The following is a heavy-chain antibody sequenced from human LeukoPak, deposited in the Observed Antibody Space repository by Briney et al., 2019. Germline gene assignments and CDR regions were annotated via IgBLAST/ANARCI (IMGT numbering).Heavy chain of an antibody. V-gene: IGHV3-53*01. D-gene: IGHD4/OR15-4a*01. CDR1: GFTVSSNS. Sequence: GGSLRLSCTVSGFTVSSNSMSWVRQAPGKGLEWGSFIYSDNTHYSDSVKGRFTISRDNSKNTLYLQLNSLRAEDTAVYYCARRAGAYSHPYDYWGQGTLVTVSS. CDR2: IYSDNT. CDR3: ARRAGAYSHPYDY. J-gene: IGHJ4*02.